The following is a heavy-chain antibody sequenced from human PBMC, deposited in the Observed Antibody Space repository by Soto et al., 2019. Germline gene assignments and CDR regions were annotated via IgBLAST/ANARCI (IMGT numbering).Heavy chain of an antibody. J-gene: IGHJ4*02. Sequence: EVQLVESGGGLVQPGRSLRLSCTGSGFTLGAYAMSWVRQAPGKGLEWVGSIRSRAYGGTTEYAASVKGRFIISRDASKSIAYLQMDSLKTEDTAMYFCARYRLAADLSDFDYWGQGTLVTVSS. CDR3: ARYRLAADLSDFDY. D-gene: IGHD6-25*01. CDR2: IRSRAYGGTT. V-gene: IGHV3-49*04. CDR1: GFTLGAYA.